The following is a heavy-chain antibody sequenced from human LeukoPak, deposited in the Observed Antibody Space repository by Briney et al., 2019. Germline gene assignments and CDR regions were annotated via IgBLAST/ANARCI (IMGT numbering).Heavy chain of an antibody. J-gene: IGHJ6*03. Sequence: PGGSLRLSCAASGFTVSSNYMSWVRQAPGKGLEWVSVIYSGGSTYYADSLKGRFTISRDNSKNTLYLQMNSLRAEDTAVYYCAREGNPRDIVGGANYYYYYMDVWGKGTTVTVSS. CDR3: AREGNPRDIVGGANYYYYYMDV. V-gene: IGHV3-53*01. CDR2: IYSGGST. D-gene: IGHD2-15*01. CDR1: GFTVSSNY.